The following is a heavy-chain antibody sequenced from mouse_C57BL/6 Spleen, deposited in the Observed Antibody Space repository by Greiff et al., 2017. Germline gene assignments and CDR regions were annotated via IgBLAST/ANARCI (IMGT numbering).Heavy chain of an antibody. V-gene: IGHV1-82*01. D-gene: IGHD4-1*01. CDR3: AILGDFDY. Sequence: QVQLQQSGPELVKSGASVKISCKASGYAFSSSWMNWVKQRPGKGLEWIGRIYPGDGDTNYNGKFKGKATLTADKSSSTAYMQLSSLTSEDSAVYFCAILGDFDYWGQGTTLTVSS. CDR1: GYAFSSSW. CDR2: IYPGDGDT. J-gene: IGHJ2*01.